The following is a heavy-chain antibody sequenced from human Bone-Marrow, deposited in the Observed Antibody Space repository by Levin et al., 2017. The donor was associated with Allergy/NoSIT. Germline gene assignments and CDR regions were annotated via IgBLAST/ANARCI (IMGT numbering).Heavy chain of an antibody. Sequence: PGESLKISCAASGFTFSSYGMHWVRQAPGKGLEWVAVISYDGSNKYYADSVKGRFTISRDNSKNTLYLQMNSLRAEDTAVYYCAKDFGIAAAGTYDYWGQGTLVTVSS. CDR3: AKDFGIAAAGTYDY. V-gene: IGHV3-30*18. CDR1: GFTFSSYG. CDR2: ISYDGSNK. J-gene: IGHJ4*02. D-gene: IGHD6-13*01.